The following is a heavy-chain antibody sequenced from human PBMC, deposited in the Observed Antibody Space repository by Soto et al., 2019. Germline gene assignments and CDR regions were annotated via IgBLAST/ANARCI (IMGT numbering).Heavy chain of an antibody. V-gene: IGHV3-72*01. Sequence: EVQLVESGGGLVQPGGSLRLSCAASGFTLSDYYIDWVRQAPGKGLEWVGRSRNKASGYTTEYAASVKVRFTISRDDSRNSLYLQMNSLKTEDTAVYFCAQISSSGYLSYWRQGTLVTVSS. CDR2: SRNKASGYTT. J-gene: IGHJ4*02. D-gene: IGHD6-6*01. CDR1: GFTLSDYY. CDR3: AQISSSGYLSY.